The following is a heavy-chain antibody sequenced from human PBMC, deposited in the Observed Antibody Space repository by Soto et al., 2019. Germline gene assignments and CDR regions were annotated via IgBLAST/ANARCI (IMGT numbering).Heavy chain of an antibody. CDR1: GFTFNNYE. CDR3: ARGNSPVNVH. CDR2: ITSSGSTI. Sequence: GGSLRLSCAASGFTFNNYEMNWVRQAPGKGLEWVSYITSSGSTIYYADSVKGRFTISRDNAKNSLYLQMNSLRVEDTAVYYCARGNSPVNVHWGRGTLVTVSS. D-gene: IGHD3-16*02. V-gene: IGHV3-48*03. J-gene: IGHJ4*02.